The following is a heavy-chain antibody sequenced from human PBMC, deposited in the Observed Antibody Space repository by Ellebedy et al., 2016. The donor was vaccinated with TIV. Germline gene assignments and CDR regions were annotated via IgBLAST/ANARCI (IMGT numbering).Heavy chain of an antibody. J-gene: IGHJ4*02. D-gene: IGHD4-11*01. CDR2: ISYDSSYT. CDR1: GFTFRSHG. CDR3: ARDTASHLRFSYTDY. V-gene: IGHV3-21*01. Sequence: GESLKISXTASGFTFRSHGMHWVRQAPGKGLEWVSSISYDSSYTYYAGSVRGRFTISRDNAKDSVFLEMNSLRAEDTAVYYCARDTASHLRFSYTDYWGRGTLIAVSS.